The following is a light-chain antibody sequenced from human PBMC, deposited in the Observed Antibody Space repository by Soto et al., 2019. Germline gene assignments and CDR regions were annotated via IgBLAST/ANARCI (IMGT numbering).Light chain of an antibody. J-gene: IGLJ1*01. CDR3: TSPTPGSLSG. V-gene: IGLV2-14*01. CDR1: SSDVGGYNY. Sequence: QSARTQPASVSGSPGQSITISCTGTSSDVGGYNYVSWYQQYPGRVPKLLIYKVSNRHSGVSNRFSGSKSGNTASLTISGLQAEDEADYFCTSPTPGSLSGFGTGTKVT. CDR2: KVS.